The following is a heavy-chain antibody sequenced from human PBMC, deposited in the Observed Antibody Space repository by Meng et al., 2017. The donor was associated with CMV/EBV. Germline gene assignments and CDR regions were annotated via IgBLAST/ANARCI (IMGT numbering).Heavy chain of an antibody. CDR1: GLTFSSYS. V-gene: IGHV3-21*01. D-gene: IGHD2-2*01. J-gene: IGHJ4*02. Sequence: SGLTFSSYSMNGVRQAPGKGLEGVSSISSSRSYIYYADSVKGRFTISRDNAKNSLYLQMNSLRAEDTAVYYCATNPIVVVPAAISWGQGTLVTVSS. CDR2: ISSSRSYI. CDR3: ATNPIVVVPAAIS.